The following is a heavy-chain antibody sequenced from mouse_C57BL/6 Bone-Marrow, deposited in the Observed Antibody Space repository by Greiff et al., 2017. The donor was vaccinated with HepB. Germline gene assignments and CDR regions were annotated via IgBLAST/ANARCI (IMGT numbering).Heavy chain of an antibody. D-gene: IGHD2-4*01. CDR1: GYTFTSYG. J-gene: IGHJ3*01. CDR3: ARGMITRKVGFAY. V-gene: IGHV1-81*01. CDR2: IYPRSGNT. Sequence: VKLVESGAELARPGASVKLSCKASGYTFTSYGISWVKQRTGQGLEWIGEIYPRSGNTYYNEKFKGKATLTADKSSSTAYMELRSLTSEDSAVYFCARGMITRKVGFAYWGQGTLVTVAA.